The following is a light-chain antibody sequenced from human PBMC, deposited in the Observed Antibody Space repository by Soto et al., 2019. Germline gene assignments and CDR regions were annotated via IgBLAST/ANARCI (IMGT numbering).Light chain of an antibody. J-gene: IGKJ1*01. Sequence: DIQMTQSPSSLSASVGDRVTITCRATQSISNCLAWYQQKPGKVPKLLIYAASTLQTGVPSRFSGSGSGTDFTLTISSLQPEDVATYYWQKYDSAPGTFGQGTKVEIK. CDR2: AAS. CDR3: QKYDSAPGT. CDR1: QSISNC. V-gene: IGKV1-27*01.